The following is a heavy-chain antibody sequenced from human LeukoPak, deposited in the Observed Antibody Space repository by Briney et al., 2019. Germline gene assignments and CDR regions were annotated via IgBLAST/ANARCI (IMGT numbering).Heavy chain of an antibody. CDR1: GGSISSYY. CDR2: IYYSGST. Sequence: SETLSLTCTVSGGSISSYYWSWIRQPPGKGLEWIGYIYYSGSTNHNPSLKSRVTISVDTSKNQFSLKLSSVTAADTAVYYCARSFCGGDCYHLYYFDYWGQGTLVTVSS. J-gene: IGHJ4*02. CDR3: ARSFCGGDCYHLYYFDY. D-gene: IGHD2-21*02. V-gene: IGHV4-59*01.